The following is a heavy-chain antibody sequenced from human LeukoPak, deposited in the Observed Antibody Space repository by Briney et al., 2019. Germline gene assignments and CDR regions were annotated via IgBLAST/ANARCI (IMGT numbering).Heavy chain of an antibody. Sequence: ASVKVSCKASGYTFTGYYMHWVRQAPGQGLEWMGRIIPILGIANYAQKFQGRVTITADKSTSTAYMELSSLRSEDTAVYYCASQPPYGPLPDYWGQGTLVTVSS. V-gene: IGHV1-69*02. CDR3: ASQPPYGPLPDY. J-gene: IGHJ4*02. CDR2: IIPILGIA. D-gene: IGHD3-16*01. CDR1: GYTFTGYY.